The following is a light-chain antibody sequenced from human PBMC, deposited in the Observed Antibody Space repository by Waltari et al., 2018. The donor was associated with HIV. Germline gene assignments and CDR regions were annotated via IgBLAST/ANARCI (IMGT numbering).Light chain of an antibody. J-gene: IGLJ2*01. V-gene: IGLV1-40*01. Sequence: QSVLTQPPSVSGDPGQRVTISCTGRKSNIGAGYEVHWYQQVPGTAPKLLIYGKNNRASGVPDRFSGSKSGTSASLAISGLQAEDEAEYHCQSYDSSLTTTVFGGGTKLTVL. CDR2: GKN. CDR3: QSYDSSLTTTV. CDR1: KSNIGAGYE.